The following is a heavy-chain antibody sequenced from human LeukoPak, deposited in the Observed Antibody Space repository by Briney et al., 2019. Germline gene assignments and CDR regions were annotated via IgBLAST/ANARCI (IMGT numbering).Heavy chain of an antibody. D-gene: IGHD2-21*01. CDR2: INPNSGGT. CDR1: GYSFTDYY. Sequence: ASVTVSCKASGYSFTDYYMHWVRQAPGQGLEWMGWINPNSGGTNSAQKFQGRVTMTRDTSITTVYMEVSWLTSDDTAIYYCARADRLHGGPYLIGPWGQGTLVTVSS. V-gene: IGHV1-2*02. CDR3: ARADRLHGGPYLIGP. J-gene: IGHJ5*02.